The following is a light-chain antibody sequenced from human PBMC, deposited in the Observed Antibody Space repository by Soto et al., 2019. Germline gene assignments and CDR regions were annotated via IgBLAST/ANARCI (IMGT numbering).Light chain of an antibody. CDR1: QSVRNNY. V-gene: IGKV3-20*01. J-gene: IGKJ5*01. CDR3: QQFSSSLSIT. Sequence: ENVLTQSPGTLSLSPGERASLSVRAIQSVRNNYLAWYQQKPGQAPRLLIYGASNRATGIPDRFSGSGSGTDFTLTISRLEPEDFAVYYCQQFSSSLSITFGQGTRLEI. CDR2: GAS.